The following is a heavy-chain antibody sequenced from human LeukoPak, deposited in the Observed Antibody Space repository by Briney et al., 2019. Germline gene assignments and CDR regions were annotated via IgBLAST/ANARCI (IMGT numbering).Heavy chain of an antibody. V-gene: IGHV4-59*01. CDR1: GGSISSYY. D-gene: IGHD6-19*01. J-gene: IGHJ4*02. CDR2: IYYSGST. CDR3: ARYSSGWYGFDY. Sequence: SETLSLTCTVSGGSISSYYWSWIRQPPGKGLEWIGYIYYSGSTNYNPSLKSRVSISVDTSKKQSSLRLSSVTAADTAVYYCARYSSGWYGFDYWGQGTLVTVSS.